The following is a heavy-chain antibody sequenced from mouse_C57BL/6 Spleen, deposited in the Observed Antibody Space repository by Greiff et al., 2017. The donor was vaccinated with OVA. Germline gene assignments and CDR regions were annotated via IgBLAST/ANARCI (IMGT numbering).Heavy chain of an antibody. J-gene: IGHJ3*01. Sequence: EVQLQQSGAELVRPGASVKLSCTASGFNIKDDYMHWVKQRPEQGLEWIGWIDPENGDTEYASKFQGKATITADTSSNTAYLQLSSLTSEDTAVYYSTTDYYGSSYGFADWGKGTLVTVSA. CDR3: TTDYYGSSYGFAD. CDR2: IDPENGDT. V-gene: IGHV14-4*01. D-gene: IGHD1-1*01. CDR1: GFNIKDDY.